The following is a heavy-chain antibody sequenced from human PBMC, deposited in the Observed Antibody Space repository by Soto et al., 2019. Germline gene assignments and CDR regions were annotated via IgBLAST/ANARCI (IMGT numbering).Heavy chain of an antibody. CDR3: GSDTPRGYSGSFES. CDR1: GGSLSSGGYY. Sequence: QVQLQDSGPGLVKPSQTLSLYCTVSGGSLSSGGYYWSWIRQHPGKGMEWIGFIYYSGSTYYNPSLTSRVTIAVETSQNHFSLKLSSVTAADTAVYYCGSDTPRGYSGSFESWGQGTLVTVPS. V-gene: IGHV4-31*03. CDR2: IYYSGST. J-gene: IGHJ4*02. D-gene: IGHD5-12*01.